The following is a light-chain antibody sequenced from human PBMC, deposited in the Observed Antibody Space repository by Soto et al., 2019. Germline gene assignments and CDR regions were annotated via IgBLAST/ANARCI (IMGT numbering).Light chain of an antibody. Sequence: EIVMTQSPATLSVSPGERATLSCRASQSVSSNVAWYQQKPGQPPRLLIYAVSARATGVPARFTGKGSGTEFTLIISSLQSEDFAVYYCQQYNDWPPWTFGQGTKVEVK. CDR3: QQYNDWPPWT. CDR2: AVS. J-gene: IGKJ1*01. CDR1: QSVSSN. V-gene: IGKV3-15*01.